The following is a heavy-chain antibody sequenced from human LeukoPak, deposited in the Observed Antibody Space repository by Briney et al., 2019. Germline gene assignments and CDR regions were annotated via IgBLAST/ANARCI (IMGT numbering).Heavy chain of an antibody. CDR2: IIPIFGTA. CDR3: ARDYYGSGRDFTYYYYGMDV. J-gene: IGHJ6*04. Sequence: SVKVSCKASGGTFSSYAISWVRQAPGQGLEWMGGIIPIFGTANYAQKFQGRVTITADKSTSTAYMELSSLGSEDTAVYYCARDYYGSGRDFTYYYYGMDVWGKGTTVTVSS. D-gene: IGHD3-10*01. V-gene: IGHV1-69*06. CDR1: GGTFSSYA.